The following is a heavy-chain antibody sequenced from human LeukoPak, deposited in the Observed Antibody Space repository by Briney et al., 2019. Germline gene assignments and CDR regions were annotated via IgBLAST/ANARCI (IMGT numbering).Heavy chain of an antibody. CDR1: GYSFTSYW. CDR3: ARLGGRYSGYGGVDY. CDR2: IYPGDSDT. Sequence: GESQKISCKGSGYSFTSYWIGWVRQMPGKGLEWMGIIYPGDSDTRYSPSFQGQVTISADKSISTAYLQWSSLKASDTAMYYCARLGGRYSGYGGVDYWGQGTLVTVSS. V-gene: IGHV5-51*01. D-gene: IGHD5-12*01. J-gene: IGHJ4*02.